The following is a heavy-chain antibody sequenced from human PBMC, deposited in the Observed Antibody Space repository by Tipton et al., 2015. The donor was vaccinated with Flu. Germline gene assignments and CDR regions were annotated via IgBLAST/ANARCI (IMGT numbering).Heavy chain of an antibody. CDR1: GGSFSGYY. CDR3: ARRDYSNYVSDPKSWFDP. D-gene: IGHD4-11*01. CDR2: VSRTEST. V-gene: IGHV4-34*01. J-gene: IGHJ5*02. Sequence: AGLVKPSETLSLTCGVYGGSFSGYYWAWIRQFPGKGLEWIGTVSRTESTIYNPSLKSRVTISIDTSKNQFSLNMRSVTAADMAVYYCARRDYSNYVSDPKSWFDPWGQGTLVAVSS.